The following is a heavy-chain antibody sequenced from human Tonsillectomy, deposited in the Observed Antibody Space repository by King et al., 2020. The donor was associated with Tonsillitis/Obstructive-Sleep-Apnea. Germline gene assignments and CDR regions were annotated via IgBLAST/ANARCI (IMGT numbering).Heavy chain of an antibody. Sequence: QLVQSGAEVKKPGSSVKVSCKASGGTFSSYAISWVRQAPGQGLEWMGGIIPIFGTANYAQKFQGRVTITADESTSTAYMELSSLRSEDTAVYYCARDAAPARYCTNGVCYFGAFDIWGQGTMVTVSS. CDR3: ARDAAPARYCTNGVCYFGAFDI. J-gene: IGHJ3*02. D-gene: IGHD2-8*01. CDR1: GGTFSSYA. V-gene: IGHV1-69*01. CDR2: IIPIFGTA.